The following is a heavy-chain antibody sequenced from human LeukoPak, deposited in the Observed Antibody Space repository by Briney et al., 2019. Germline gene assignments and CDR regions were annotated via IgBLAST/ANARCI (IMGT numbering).Heavy chain of an antibody. V-gene: IGHV4-39*07. CDR1: GDSISSSSYY. D-gene: IGHD1-26*01. Sequence: SETLSLTCTVSGDSISSSSYYWGWIRQPPGKGLEWIGNIYYSGSTYYNPSLKSRVTISVDTSKNQFSLKLSSVTAADTAVYYCARDGRFPPEVLPRYFDYWGQGTLVTVSS. CDR3: ARDGRFPPEVLPRYFDY. J-gene: IGHJ4*02. CDR2: IYYSGST.